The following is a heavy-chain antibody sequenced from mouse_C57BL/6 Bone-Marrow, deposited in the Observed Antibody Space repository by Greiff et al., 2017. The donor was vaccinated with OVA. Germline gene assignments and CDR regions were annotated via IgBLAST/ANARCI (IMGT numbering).Heavy chain of an antibody. CDR1: GYAFSSSW. Sequence: VQLQESGPELVKPGASVKISCKASGYAFSSSWMNWVKQRPGKGLEWIGRIYPGDGDTNYNGKFKGKATLTADKSSSTAYMQLSSLTSEDSAVYFCARGGLLLRYHYFDYWGQGTTLTVSS. CDR3: ARGGLLLRYHYFDY. V-gene: IGHV1-82*01. J-gene: IGHJ2*01. CDR2: IYPGDGDT. D-gene: IGHD1-1*01.